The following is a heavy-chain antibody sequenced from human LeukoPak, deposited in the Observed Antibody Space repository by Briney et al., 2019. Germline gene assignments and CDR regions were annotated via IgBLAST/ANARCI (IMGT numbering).Heavy chain of an antibody. D-gene: IGHD2/OR15-2a*01. CDR3: ARALWHLDY. J-gene: IGHJ4*02. Sequence: ASVKVSCKASGYTFTSYDINWVRQATGQGLEWMGWINSNSGATDYAQKFQGRVTMTRDTSISMAYMELSSLRSEDTAVYYCARALWHLDYWGQGTLVTVSS. CDR1: GYTFTSYD. CDR2: INSNSGAT. V-gene: IGHV1-8*02.